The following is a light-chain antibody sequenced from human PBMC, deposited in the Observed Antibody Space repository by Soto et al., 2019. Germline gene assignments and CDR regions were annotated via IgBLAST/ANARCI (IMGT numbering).Light chain of an antibody. Sequence: DIQMTQSPSTLSASVGDRVTITCRASQSVGSWLAWHQQKPGRAPKVLVYKASSLQSGVPSRFSASGSGTEFTLTISSLLPDDAAIYFCQQYARYPWTFGQGTRVEIK. CDR3: QQYARYPWT. CDR1: QSVGSW. CDR2: KAS. V-gene: IGKV1-5*03. J-gene: IGKJ1*01.